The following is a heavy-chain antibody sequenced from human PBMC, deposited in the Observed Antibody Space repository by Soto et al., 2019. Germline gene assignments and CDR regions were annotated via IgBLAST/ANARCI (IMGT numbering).Heavy chain of an antibody. CDR1: GGSISSGGYS. CDR3: ARGPLGYCSGGSCQLYFDY. Sequence: SETLSLTCAVSGGSISSGGYSWSWIRQPPGKGLEWIGYIYHSGSTYYNPSLKSRVTISVDRSKNQFSLKLSSVTAADTAVYHCARGPLGYCSGGSCQLYFDYWGQGTLVTVS. D-gene: IGHD2-15*01. J-gene: IGHJ4*02. CDR2: IYHSGST. V-gene: IGHV4-30-2*01.